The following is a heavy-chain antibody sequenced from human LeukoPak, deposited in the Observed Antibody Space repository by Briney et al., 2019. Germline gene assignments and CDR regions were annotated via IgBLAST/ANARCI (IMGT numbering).Heavy chain of an antibody. Sequence: GGSLRLSCEASGFTFSDYAMTWVRQAPGKGLEWVSTVSGSGGSTYSADSVKGRFTISRDNSKNTLYLQMNSLRAEDTAVYYCAKDATVHYYGSGSYYINWFDPWGQGTLVTVSS. D-gene: IGHD3-10*01. V-gene: IGHV3-23*01. CDR3: AKDATVHYYGSGSYYINWFDP. J-gene: IGHJ5*02. CDR1: GFTFSDYA. CDR2: VSGSGGST.